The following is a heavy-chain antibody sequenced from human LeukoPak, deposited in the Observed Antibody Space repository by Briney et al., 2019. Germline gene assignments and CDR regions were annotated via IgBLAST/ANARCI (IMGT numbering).Heavy chain of an antibody. D-gene: IGHD3-16*01. V-gene: IGHV4-61*02. Sequence: KPSQTLSLTCTVSGGSISSGSYYWSWIRQPAGKGLEWIGRIYTSGSTNYNPSLKSRVTISVDTSKNQFSLKLSSVTAADTAVYYCARTGGGYYYYYMDVWGKGTTVTVSS. J-gene: IGHJ6*03. CDR2: IYTSGST. CDR3: ARTGGGYYYYYMDV. CDR1: GGSISSGSYY.